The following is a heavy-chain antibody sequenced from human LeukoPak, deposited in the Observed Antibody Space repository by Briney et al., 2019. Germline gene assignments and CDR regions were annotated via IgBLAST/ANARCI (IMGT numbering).Heavy chain of an antibody. CDR1: GFTFSSYG. CDR3: ATLDLNYGGNSGFDY. J-gene: IGHJ4*02. CDR2: IRYDGSNK. Sequence: PGGSLRLSCAASGFTFSSYGMHWVRQAPGKGLEWVAFIRYDGSNKYYADSVKGRFTISRDNSKNTLYLQMNSLRAEDTAVYYCATLDLNYGGNSGFDYWGQGTLVTASS. V-gene: IGHV3-30*02. D-gene: IGHD4-23*01.